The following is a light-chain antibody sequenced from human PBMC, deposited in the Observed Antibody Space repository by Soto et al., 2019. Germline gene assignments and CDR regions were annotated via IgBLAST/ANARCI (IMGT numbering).Light chain of an antibody. CDR1: SSNIGSNT. CDR3: AAWDDSLNAWV. Sequence: QSVLTQAPSASGTPGQRVTISCSGSSSNIGSNTVNWYQQLPGTAPKLLIYSNHQRPSGVPDRFSGSKSGTSASLAINGLQSEDEADYYCAAWDDSLNAWVFGGGTKRTVL. CDR2: SNH. V-gene: IGLV1-44*01. J-gene: IGLJ3*02.